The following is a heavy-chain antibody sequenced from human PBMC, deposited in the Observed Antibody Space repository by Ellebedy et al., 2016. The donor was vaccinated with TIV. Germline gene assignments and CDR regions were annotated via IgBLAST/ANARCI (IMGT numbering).Heavy chain of an antibody. D-gene: IGHD3-22*01. CDR2: IVGSGGSR. CDR1: GFSFSSYA. J-gene: IGHJ4*02. CDR3: AKGRGGGSDSSAPRYYFDY. V-gene: IGHV3-23*01. Sequence: PGGSLRLSCAASGFSFSSYAMSWVRQAPGKGLEWVSGIVGSGGSRYADSVKGRFTISRDNSKNTLYLQMNSLRAEDTGIYYCAKGRGGGSDSSAPRYYFDYWGLGTLVTVSS.